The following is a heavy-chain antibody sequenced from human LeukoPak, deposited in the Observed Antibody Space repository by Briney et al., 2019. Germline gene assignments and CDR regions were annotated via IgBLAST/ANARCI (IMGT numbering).Heavy chain of an antibody. J-gene: IGHJ4*02. CDR2: IYPGDSDT. D-gene: IGHD2-2*01. V-gene: IGHV5-51*01. CDR1: GYRFTSYW. Sequence: GESLKISCKGSGYRFTSYWIGWVRPMPGKGLEWIGIIYPGDSDTRYSPSFQGQVTISADKSISTAYLQWSSLKASDTAMYYCARRGYCSSTSCYEYFDYWGQGTLVTVSS. CDR3: ARRGYCSSTSCYEYFDY.